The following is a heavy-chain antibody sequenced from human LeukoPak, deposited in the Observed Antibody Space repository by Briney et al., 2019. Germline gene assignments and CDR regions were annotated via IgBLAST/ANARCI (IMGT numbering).Heavy chain of an antibody. J-gene: IGHJ4*02. V-gene: IGHV4-39*07. CDR3: ARSGGLWLLTYYFDY. CDR1: GGSISSSSYY. CDR2: IYYSGST. Sequence: PSETLSLTCNVSGGSISSSSYYWGWIRQPPGKGLEWIGSIYYSGSTYYNPSLKSRVTISVDTSKNQLSLKLSSVTAADTAVYFCARSGGLWLLTYYFDYWGQGTLVTASS. D-gene: IGHD3-22*01.